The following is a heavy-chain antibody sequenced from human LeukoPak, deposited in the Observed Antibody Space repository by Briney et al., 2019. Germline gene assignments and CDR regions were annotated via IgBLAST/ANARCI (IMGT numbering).Heavy chain of an antibody. V-gene: IGHV3-23*01. CDR2: ISGSGGST. CDR1: GFTFSNAW. CDR3: AKCRVWGSYRSAFDY. Sequence: GGSLRLSCAASGFTFSNAWMSWVRQAPGKGLEWVSAISGSGGSTYYADSVKGRFTISRDNSKNTLYLQMNSLRAEDTAVYYCAKCRVWGSYRSAFDYWGQGTLVTVSS. J-gene: IGHJ4*02. D-gene: IGHD3-16*02.